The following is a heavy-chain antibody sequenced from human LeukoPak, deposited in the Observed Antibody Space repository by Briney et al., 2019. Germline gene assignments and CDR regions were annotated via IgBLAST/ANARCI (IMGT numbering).Heavy chain of an antibody. Sequence: GGSLRLSCGASGFTFSTNAMSWVRQAPGKGLEWVSRISDGGGRTFYAESVKGRFTVSRDNSKNTLYLRMNSLRAEDTAIYYCTKNQILDDSGSWYAFWGQGTLVTVSP. CDR1: GFTFSTNA. CDR2: ISDGGGRT. CDR3: TKNQILDDSGSWYAF. J-gene: IGHJ4*02. V-gene: IGHV3-23*01. D-gene: IGHD6-13*01.